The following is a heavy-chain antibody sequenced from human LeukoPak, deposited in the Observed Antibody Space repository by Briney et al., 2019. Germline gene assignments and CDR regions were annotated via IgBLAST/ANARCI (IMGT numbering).Heavy chain of an antibody. CDR2: IYSGGST. J-gene: IGHJ4*02. CDR1: GFTVSSNY. Sequence: PGGSLRLSCAASGFTVSSNYMSWVRQAPGKGLEWVSVIYSGGSTYYADSVKGRFTISRDNSKNTLYLQMNSLRAEDTAVYYCAKTNTRIAARNYYFDYWGQGTLVTVSS. CDR3: AKTNTRIAARNYYFDY. D-gene: IGHD6-6*01. V-gene: IGHV3-66*01.